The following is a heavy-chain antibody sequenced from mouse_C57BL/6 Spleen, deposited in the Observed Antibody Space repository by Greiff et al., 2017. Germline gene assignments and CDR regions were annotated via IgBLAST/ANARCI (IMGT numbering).Heavy chain of an antibody. CDR1: GFTFSSYA. V-gene: IGHV5-9-1*02. CDR2: ISSGGDYI. J-gene: IGHJ2*01. Sequence: EVKLMESGEGLVKPGGSLKLSCAASGFTFSSYAMSWVRQTPEKRLEWVAYISSGGDYIYYADTVKGRFTISRDNARNTLYLQRSSLKSEDTAMYYCTRAGTIVTYFDYWGQGTTLTVSS. CDR3: TRAGTIVTYFDY. D-gene: IGHD2-5*01.